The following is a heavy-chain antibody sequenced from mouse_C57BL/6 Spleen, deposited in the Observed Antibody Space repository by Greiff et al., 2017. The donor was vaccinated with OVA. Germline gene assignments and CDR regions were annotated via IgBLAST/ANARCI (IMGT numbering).Heavy chain of an antibody. CDR2: ISDGGSYT. CDR3: ATDYGNYLAY. V-gene: IGHV5-4*03. D-gene: IGHD2-1*01. Sequence: EVMLVESGGGLVKPGGSLKLSCAASGFTFSSYAMSWVRQTPEKRLEWVATISDGGSYTYYPDNVKGRFTISRDNAKNNLYLQMSHLKSEDTAMYYCATDYGNYLAYWGQGTLVTVSA. J-gene: IGHJ3*01. CDR1: GFTFSSYA.